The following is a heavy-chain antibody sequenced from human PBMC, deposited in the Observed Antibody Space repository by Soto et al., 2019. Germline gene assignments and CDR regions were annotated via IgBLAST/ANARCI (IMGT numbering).Heavy chain of an antibody. D-gene: IGHD3-10*01. V-gene: IGHV1-69*13. Sequence: GASVKVSFKASGGTFGNLGISWLRQAPGQGLEWMGGTIPIFDTPHYAEKFRDRLTITADATSTAYMELTSLSSEDTATYYCARDREDGSGTKYNWFDSWGQGTLVTVS. J-gene: IGHJ5*01. CDR3: ARDREDGSGTKYNWFDS. CDR1: GGTFGNLG. CDR2: TIPIFDTP.